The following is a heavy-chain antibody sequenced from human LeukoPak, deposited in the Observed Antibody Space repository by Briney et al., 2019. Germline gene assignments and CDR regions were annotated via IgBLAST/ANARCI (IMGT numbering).Heavy chain of an antibody. CDR3: ARGRRHSTLGY. CDR2: IYSSGIT. CDR1: GGSFSGYY. J-gene: IGHJ4*02. V-gene: IGHV4-59*10. Sequence: SETLSLTCAVYGGSFSGYYWSWIRQPAGKGLEWIGRIYSSGITNYNPSLKSRVTISVDTSKNQFSLKLSSVTAADTAVYYCARGRRHSTLGYWGQGTLVTVSS. D-gene: IGHD5-18*01.